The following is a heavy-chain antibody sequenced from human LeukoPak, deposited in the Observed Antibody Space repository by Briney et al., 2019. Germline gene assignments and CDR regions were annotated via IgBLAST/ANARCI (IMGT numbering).Heavy chain of an antibody. Sequence: GGSLRLSCAASGFTFSSRWMHWVRQAPGKGLMWVSRVKTDGSSVSYADSVKGRFTISRDNAKNTLYLQMNSLGAGDTAVYYCARGYGAFVDYWGQGTLVTVSS. J-gene: IGHJ4*02. D-gene: IGHD4/OR15-4a*01. CDR1: GFTFSSRW. V-gene: IGHV3-74*01. CDR3: ARGYGAFVDY. CDR2: VKTDGSSV.